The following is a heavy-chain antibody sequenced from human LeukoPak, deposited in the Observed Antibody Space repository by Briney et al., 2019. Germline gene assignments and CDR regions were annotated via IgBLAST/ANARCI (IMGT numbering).Heavy chain of an antibody. D-gene: IGHD3-10*01. CDR3: AREPYGSGSSNFDY. CDR2: IKQDGSEK. Sequence: GGSLRLSCAASGFTFSSYWMSWVRQAPGKGLEWVANIKQDGSEKYYVDSVKGRFTISRDNAKNSLYLQMNSLRAEDTAVYYCAREPYGSGSSNFDYWGQGTLVIVSS. J-gene: IGHJ4*02. V-gene: IGHV3-7*01. CDR1: GFTFSSYW.